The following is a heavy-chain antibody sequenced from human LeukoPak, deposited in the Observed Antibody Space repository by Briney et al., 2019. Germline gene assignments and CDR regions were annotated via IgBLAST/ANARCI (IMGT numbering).Heavy chain of an antibody. D-gene: IGHD1-26*01. J-gene: IGHJ4*02. V-gene: IGHV1-24*01. CDR3: ATGPPEEWELLPRLVY. CDR2: FDPEDGET. CDR1: GYTLTELS. Sequence: GASVKVSCKVSGYTLTELSMHWVRQAPGKGLEWMGGFDPEDGETIYAQKFQGRVTMTEDTSTDTAYMELSSLRSEDTAVYYCATGPPEEWELLPRLVYWGQGTLVTVSS.